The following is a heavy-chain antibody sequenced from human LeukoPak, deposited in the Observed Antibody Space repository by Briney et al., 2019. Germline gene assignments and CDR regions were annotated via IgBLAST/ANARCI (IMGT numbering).Heavy chain of an antibody. V-gene: IGHV4-39*01. D-gene: IGHD3-9*01. J-gene: IGHJ4*02. Sequence: SETLSLTCTVSGGSIRSSYYYWGWIRQPPGKGLEWIGSIYDSGSTYYNPSLKSRVTISVDTSKNQFSLKLNSVTAADTAVYYCASGDYDILTGYLDYWGQGTLVTVSS. CDR2: IYDSGST. CDR3: ASGDYDILTGYLDY. CDR1: GGSIRSSYYY.